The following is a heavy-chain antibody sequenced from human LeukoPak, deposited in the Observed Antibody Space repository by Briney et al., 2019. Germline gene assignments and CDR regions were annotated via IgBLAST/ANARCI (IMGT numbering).Heavy chain of an antibody. Sequence: PSETLSLTCTVSGGSISSDYWSWIRQPPGKGLEWIGYIDYSGNTNYNPSLKSRVTISVDTSKNQLSLKLSSVTAADTAVYYCATSAGTIYTRFDPWGQGTLVTASS. CDR1: GGSISSDY. CDR2: IDYSGNT. J-gene: IGHJ5*02. D-gene: IGHD1-1*01. V-gene: IGHV4-59*01. CDR3: ATSAGTIYTRFDP.